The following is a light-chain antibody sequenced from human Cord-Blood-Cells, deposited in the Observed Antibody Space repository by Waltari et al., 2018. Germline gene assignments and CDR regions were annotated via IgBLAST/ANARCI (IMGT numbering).Light chain of an antibody. J-gene: IGLJ2*01. V-gene: IGLV3-19*01. CDR2: GKN. CDR1: SLRSYY. Sequence: SSELTQDPAVSVALGQTVRITCQGDSLRSYYASWYPQKPGQAPVLVIYGKNNRPSGIPDRFSGSSSGNTASLTSTGAQAEDEADYYCNSRDSSGNHLHVVFGGGTKLTVL. CDR3: NSRDSSGNHLHVV.